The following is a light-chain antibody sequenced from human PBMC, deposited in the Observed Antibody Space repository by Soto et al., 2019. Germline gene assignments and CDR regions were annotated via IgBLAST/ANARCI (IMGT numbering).Light chain of an antibody. Sequence: DIVMTQSPDSLAVSLGERATINCRSSRSVLYNSKNKNYLAWYHQKPGQPPKLLIHWTSIRQSGVPDRFSASGARTEFTLPTSILQAEDVGIYYSQQHYNPPPGYTFGQGTTLEI. CDR3: QQHYNPPPGYT. J-gene: IGKJ2*01. CDR1: RSVLYNSKNKNY. CDR2: WTS. V-gene: IGKV4-1*01.